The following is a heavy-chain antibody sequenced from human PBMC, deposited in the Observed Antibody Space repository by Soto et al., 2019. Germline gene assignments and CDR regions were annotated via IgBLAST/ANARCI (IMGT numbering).Heavy chain of an antibody. V-gene: IGHV1-46*03. CDR2: INPSGGST. Sequence: GASVKASCKAPGYTFTSYYMHWMRQAPGQGLEWMGIINPSGGSTSYAQKFQGRVTMTRDTSTSTVYMELSSLRCADTAVYYCARDPVYYDFWSGPTTPYYYMDVWGKGTTVTVSS. CDR1: GYTFTSYY. D-gene: IGHD3-3*01. CDR3: ARDPVYYDFWSGPTTPYYYMDV. J-gene: IGHJ6*03.